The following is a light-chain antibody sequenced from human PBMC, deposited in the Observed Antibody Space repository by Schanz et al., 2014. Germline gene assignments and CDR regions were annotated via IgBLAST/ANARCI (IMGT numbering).Light chain of an antibody. CDR3: QQYYSYPR. Sequence: AIRITQSPSSLSASTGDRVTITCRASQGISSYLAWYQQKPGKAPKLLIYAASTLQSGVPSRFSGSGSGTDFTLTISCLQSEDFATYYCQQYYSYPRFGQGTKLEIK. V-gene: IGKV1-8*01. CDR2: AAS. J-gene: IGKJ2*01. CDR1: QGISSY.